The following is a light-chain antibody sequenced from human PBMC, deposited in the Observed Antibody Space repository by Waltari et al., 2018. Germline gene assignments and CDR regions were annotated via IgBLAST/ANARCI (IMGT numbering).Light chain of an antibody. V-gene: IGLV1-44*01. CDR3: AAWDDSLNGPDWV. J-gene: IGLJ3*02. CDR2: SNS. CDR1: GSNIGSTT. Sequence: QSVLTQPPSASGTPGQRVTISCSGSGSNIGSTTVTWYPQRPGTAPKPLLYSNSQRPSGVPARFSGSKSGTSASLAISGLQSDDEADYYCAAWDDSLNGPDWVFGGGTKLTVL.